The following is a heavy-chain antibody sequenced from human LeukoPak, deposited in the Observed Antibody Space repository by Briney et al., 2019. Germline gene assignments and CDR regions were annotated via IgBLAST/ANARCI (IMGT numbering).Heavy chain of an antibody. Sequence: GGSLRLSCAASGFTVSSTYMSWVRQAPGKGLEWVSIIYSGGSTYYADSVRGRFTISRDNSKNTLYLLMNSLKTEDTAVYYCTRPRELIFGDLDAFDIWGQGTMVTVSS. V-gene: IGHV3-66*04. CDR3: TRPRELIFGDLDAFDI. CDR1: GFTVSSTY. J-gene: IGHJ3*02. D-gene: IGHD3-10*01. CDR2: IYSGGST.